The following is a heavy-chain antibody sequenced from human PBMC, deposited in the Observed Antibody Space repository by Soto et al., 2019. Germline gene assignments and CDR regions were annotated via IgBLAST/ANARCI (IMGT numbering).Heavy chain of an antibody. CDR3: ARGLPSDYDILTGHSAELIPVPFDY. D-gene: IGHD3-9*01. CDR1: GGSFSGYY. Sequence: PSETLSLTCAVYGGSFSGYYWSWIRQPPGKGLEWIGEINHSGSTNYNPSLKSRVTISVDTSKNQFSLKLSSGTAADTAVYYCARGLPSDYDILTGHSAELIPVPFDYWGEGTLVT. J-gene: IGHJ4*02. CDR2: INHSGST. V-gene: IGHV4-34*01.